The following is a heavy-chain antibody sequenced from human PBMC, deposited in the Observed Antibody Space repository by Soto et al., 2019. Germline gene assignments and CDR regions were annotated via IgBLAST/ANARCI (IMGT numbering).Heavy chain of an antibody. CDR3: ARGEVTYYDFWSGYFPRYYGMDV. J-gene: IGHJ6*02. CDR1: GGSFSGYY. V-gene: IGHV4-34*01. Sequence: SETLSLTCAVYGGSFSGYYWSWIRQPPGKGLEWIGEINHSGSTNYNPSLKSRVTISVDTSKNQFSLKLSSVTAADTAVYYCARGEVTYYDFWSGYFPRYYGMDVWGQGTTVTVSS. D-gene: IGHD3-3*01. CDR2: INHSGST.